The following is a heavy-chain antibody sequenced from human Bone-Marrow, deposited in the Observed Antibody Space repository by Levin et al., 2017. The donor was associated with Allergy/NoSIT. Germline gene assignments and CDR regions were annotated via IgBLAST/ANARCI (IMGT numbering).Heavy chain of an antibody. CDR2: IYSGGST. CDR1: GFTVSRNF. J-gene: IGHJ6*03. Sequence: GGSLRLSCAASGFTVSRNFMSWVRQAPGKGLEWVSIIYSGGSTYYADSVKGRFTISRDNSKNTLYLQMNSLRAEDTAVYYCSREQQLARGDFYYYYMDVWGKGTTVTVPS. D-gene: IGHD6-13*01. V-gene: IGHV3-53*01. CDR3: SREQQLARGDFYYYYMDV.